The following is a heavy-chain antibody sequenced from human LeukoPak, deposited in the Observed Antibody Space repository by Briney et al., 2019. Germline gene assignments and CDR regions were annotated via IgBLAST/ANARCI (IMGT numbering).Heavy chain of an antibody. J-gene: IGHJ3*02. D-gene: IGHD6-6*01. Sequence: PSDTLSLTCTVSGGSISSYYWSWIRQPPRKGLECMGYSYYSGSTNYNPSLKRRVTISVDTSKNQFSLKLSSVTAADTAVYYCAREYSSSSGRRAFDIWGQGTVVTVSS. CDR1: GGSISSYY. CDR3: AREYSSSSGRRAFDI. CDR2: SYYSGST. V-gene: IGHV4-59*07.